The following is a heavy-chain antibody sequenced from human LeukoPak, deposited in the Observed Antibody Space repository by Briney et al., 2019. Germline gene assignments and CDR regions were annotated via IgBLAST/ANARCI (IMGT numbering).Heavy chain of an antibody. D-gene: IGHD3-22*01. V-gene: IGHV1-2*02. CDR2: INPNSSGT. CDR3: ARERRITMIVLAIQGLDY. Sequence: ASVNVSCKASGYTFTGYYMHWVRQAPGQGREWVGWINPNSSGTNYAQKLEGRVTMTRDTSISTAYMELRRLRSDDTAVYYCARERRITMIVLAIQGLDYWGKGTLVTVS. J-gene: IGHJ4*02. CDR1: GYTFTGYY.